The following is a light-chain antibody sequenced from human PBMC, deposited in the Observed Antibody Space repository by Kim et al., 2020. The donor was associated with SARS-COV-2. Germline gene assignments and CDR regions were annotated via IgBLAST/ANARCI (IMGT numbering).Light chain of an antibody. CDR1: SLRRYY. V-gene: IGLV3-19*01. Sequence: SELTQDPAVSVALGQTVRITCQGDSLRRYYASWYQQKPGQAPVLVIYGKSNRPSGIPDRFSGSSSGNTASLTITGAQAEDEADYYCNSRDSSGNHVVFGGGTQLTVL. J-gene: IGLJ2*01. CDR2: GKS. CDR3: NSRDSSGNHVV.